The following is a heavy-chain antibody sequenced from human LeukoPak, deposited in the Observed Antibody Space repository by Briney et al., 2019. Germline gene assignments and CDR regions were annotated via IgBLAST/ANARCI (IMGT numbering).Heavy chain of an antibody. V-gene: IGHV3-7*01. CDR3: ARALGRLQPYYYHYGMDV. CDR2: IKQDGSEK. J-gene: IGHJ6*02. D-gene: IGHD5-24*01. CDR1: GFTFSSYW. Sequence: GGSLRLSCAASGFTFSSYWMSWVRQAPGKGLEWVANIKQDGSEKYYVDFVKGRFTISRDKAKNSLYLQMNSLRAEDTTVYYCARALGRLQPYYYHYGMDVWGQGTTVTVSS.